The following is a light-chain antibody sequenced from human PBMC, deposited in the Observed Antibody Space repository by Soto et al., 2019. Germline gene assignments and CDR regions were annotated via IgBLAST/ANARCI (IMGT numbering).Light chain of an antibody. CDR2: KAS. CDR3: QQYKSYSPPYT. CDR1: QSISSW. J-gene: IGKJ2*01. Sequence: DIQMTQSPSTLSASVGDRVTITCRASQSISSWLAWYQQKPGKAPKLLIYKASSLESGVPTRFSGSGSGTEFTLTISSLQPDDFASYYYQQYKSYSPPYTFGQGTKLEIK. V-gene: IGKV1-5*03.